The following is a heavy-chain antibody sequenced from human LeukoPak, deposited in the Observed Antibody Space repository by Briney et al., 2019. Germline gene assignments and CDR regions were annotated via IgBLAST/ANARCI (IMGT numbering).Heavy chain of an antibody. J-gene: IGHJ4*02. CDR2: IISSGSTI. V-gene: IGHV3-48*03. Sequence: PVGSLRLSCAASVFTFSSYEMNWGRQAPGRGLGWGSYIISSGSTIYYADSVKDRFTIHRDNSKKTLYLQMNSLRAEDTAVYYCARELPRIVGAPGYFDYWGKGDLVTVSS. D-gene: IGHD1-26*01. CDR3: ARELPRIVGAPGYFDY. CDR1: VFTFSSYE.